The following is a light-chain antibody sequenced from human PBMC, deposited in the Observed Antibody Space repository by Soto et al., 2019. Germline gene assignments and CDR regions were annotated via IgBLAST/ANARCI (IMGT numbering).Light chain of an antibody. CDR2: GAS. Sequence: EIVITQSPATLSVSPGGRATLSGRASQSISDTLAWYQQKPGQTPRLLIRGASTRAPGFPARFSGSGSGTDFTLTISSLQSEDFAVYYCQQYDNWPWTFGQGTKVDI. V-gene: IGKV3-15*01. CDR1: QSISDT. J-gene: IGKJ1*01. CDR3: QQYDNWPWT.